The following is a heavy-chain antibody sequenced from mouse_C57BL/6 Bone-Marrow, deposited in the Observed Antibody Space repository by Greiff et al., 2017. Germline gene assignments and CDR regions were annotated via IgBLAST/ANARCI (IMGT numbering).Heavy chain of an antibody. Sequence: DVMLVESGGGLVKPGGSLKLSCAASGFTFSDYGMHWVRQAPEKGLEWVAYISSGSSTIYYADTVKGRFTISRDNAKNTLFLQMTSLRSEDTAMYYCARGYGSSRYFDVWGTGTTVTVSS. CDR3: ARGYGSSRYFDV. D-gene: IGHD1-1*01. J-gene: IGHJ1*03. V-gene: IGHV5-17*01. CDR2: ISSGSSTI. CDR1: GFTFSDYG.